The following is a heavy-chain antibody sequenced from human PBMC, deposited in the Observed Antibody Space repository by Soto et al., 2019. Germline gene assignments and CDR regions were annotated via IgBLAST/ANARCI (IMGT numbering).Heavy chain of an antibody. D-gene: IGHD2-8*01. J-gene: IGHJ6*02. CDR1: GGAFKSYV. CDR2: FIPLFGTP. V-gene: IGHV1-69*01. CDR3: ARGLTVYSAVVHYYDAMDV. Sequence: QVHLVQSGAEVKKPASSVKVSCKASGGAFKSYVFSWVRQAPGQGLEWMGGFIPLFGTPNYAQKFQGRVTITADESTSTVDMEMSSLTSEDSAVYHCARGLTVYSAVVHYYDAMDVWGQGATVTVSS.